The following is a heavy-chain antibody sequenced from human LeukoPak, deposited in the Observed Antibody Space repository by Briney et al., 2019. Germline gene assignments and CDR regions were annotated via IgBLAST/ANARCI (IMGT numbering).Heavy chain of an antibody. CDR2: ISYDGSNK. CDR1: GFTFSSYG. CDR3: AKELVGAFD. J-gene: IGHJ4*02. Sequence: PGRSLRLSCAASGFTFSSYGMHWVRQAPGKGLEWVAVISYDGSNKYYADSVKGRFTISRDNSKNTLYLQMNSLRAEDTAVYYCAKELVGAFDWGQGTLVTVSS. V-gene: IGHV3-30*18. D-gene: IGHD1-26*01.